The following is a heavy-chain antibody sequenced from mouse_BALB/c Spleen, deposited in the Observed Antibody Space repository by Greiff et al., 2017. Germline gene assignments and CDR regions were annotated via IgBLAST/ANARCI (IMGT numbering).Heavy chain of an antibody. D-gene: IGHD1-2*01. CDR2: INPYNDGT. V-gene: IGHV1-14*01. CDR3: ARNSLLRGGYFDY. J-gene: IGHJ2*01. CDR1: GYTFNSYV. Sequence: VQLKQSGPELVKPGASVKMSCKASGYTFNSYVMHWVKQKPGQGLEWIGYINPYNDGTKYNEKFKGKATLTSDKSSSTAYMELSSLTSEDSAVYYCARNSLLRGGYFDYWGQGTTLTVSS.